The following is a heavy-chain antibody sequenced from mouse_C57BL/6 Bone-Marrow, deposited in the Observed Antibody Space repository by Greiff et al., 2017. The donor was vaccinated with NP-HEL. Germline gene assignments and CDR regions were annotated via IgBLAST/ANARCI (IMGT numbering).Heavy chain of an antibody. J-gene: IGHJ3*01. CDR1: GYTFTDYY. Sequence: VHVKQSGPELVKPGASVKISCKASGYTFTDYYMNWVKQSHGKSLEWIGDINPNNGGTSYNQKFKGKATLTVDKSSSTAYMELRSLTSEDSAVYYCASWERFFAYWGQGTLVTVSA. CDR2: INPNNGGT. CDR3: ASWERFFAY. V-gene: IGHV1-26*01. D-gene: IGHD4-1*01.